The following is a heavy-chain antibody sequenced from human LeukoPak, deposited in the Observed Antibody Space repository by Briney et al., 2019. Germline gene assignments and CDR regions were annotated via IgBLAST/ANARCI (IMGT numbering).Heavy chain of an antibody. CDR2: IKQDGSEK. CDR1: GFTFSTYY. V-gene: IGHV3-7*03. D-gene: IGHD6-19*01. J-gene: IGHJ5*02. CDR3: AKDNGPPGGWSRFDP. Sequence: GGSLRLSSAASGFTFSTYYMSWVRQAPGTGLEWVANIKQDGSEKYYVDSVKGRFTISRDNSKNTLYLQMNSLRAEDTAVYYCAKDNGPPGGWSRFDPWGQGTLVTVSS.